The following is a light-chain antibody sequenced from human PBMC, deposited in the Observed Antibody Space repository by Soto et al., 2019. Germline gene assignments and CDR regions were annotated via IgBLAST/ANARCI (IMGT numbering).Light chain of an antibody. V-gene: IGKV2-28*01. CDR1: QSLLQTNGYTY. CDR2: LTS. Sequence: DIVMTQSPLSLPVTPGEPASISCRSSQSLLQTNGYTYLDWYLQKPGQSPQLLIHLTSIRASGVPDRFSGSGSGTEFTLKISKVEAEDVGVYYCMQSLQTPPWTFGPGTKVEFK. CDR3: MQSLQTPPWT. J-gene: IGKJ1*01.